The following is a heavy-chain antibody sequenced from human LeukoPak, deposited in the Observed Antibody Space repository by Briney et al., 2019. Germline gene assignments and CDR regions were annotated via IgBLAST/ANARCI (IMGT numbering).Heavy chain of an antibody. V-gene: IGHV3-30-3*01. CDR1: GFTFSSYA. CDR3: ARPPNDCSGGSCYSEWYYFDY. D-gene: IGHD2-15*01. J-gene: IGHJ4*02. CDR2: IVSDVGKK. Sequence: PGGSLRLSCALSGFTFSSYAMHWVRHARAKGRGWGAVIVSDVGKKYYADSVKGRFTISRDNSKNTLYLQSNSLRAEDTPVYYCARPPNDCSGGSCYSEWYYFDYWGQGTLVTVSS.